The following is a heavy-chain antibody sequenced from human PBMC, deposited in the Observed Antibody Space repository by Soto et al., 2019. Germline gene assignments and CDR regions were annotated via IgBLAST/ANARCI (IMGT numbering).Heavy chain of an antibody. CDR1: GFTFSSYA. CDR2: ISYDGSNK. Sequence: GGSLRLSCAASGFTFSSYAMHWVRQAPGKGLEWVAVISYDGSNKYYADSVKGRFTISRDNSKNTLYLQMNSLRVEDTAVYYCARGSHADYGDLDYWGQGTVVTLSS. CDR3: ARGSHADYGDLDY. D-gene: IGHD4-17*01. V-gene: IGHV3-30-3*01. J-gene: IGHJ4*02.